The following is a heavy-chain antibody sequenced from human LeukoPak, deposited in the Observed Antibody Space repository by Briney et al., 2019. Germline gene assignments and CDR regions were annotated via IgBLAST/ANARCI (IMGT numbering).Heavy chain of an antibody. D-gene: IGHD6-13*01. CDR2: IYYSGST. CDR1: GGSISSYY. J-gene: IGHJ4*02. CDR3: ARTEWSSSWYPYFDY. Sequence: SETLSLTCTVSGGSISSYYWSWIRQPPGKGLEWIGYIYYSGSTNYNPSLKSRVTISVDTSKNQFSLKLSSVTAADTAVYYRARTEWSSSWYPYFDYWGQGTLVTVSS. V-gene: IGHV4-59*08.